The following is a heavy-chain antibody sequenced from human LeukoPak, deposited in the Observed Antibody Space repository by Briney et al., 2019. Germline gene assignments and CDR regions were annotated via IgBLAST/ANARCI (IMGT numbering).Heavy chain of an antibody. Sequence: GESLKISCKASGYSFTTYWIGWVRQMPGRGLEWMGITYPGDSDTRYSPSFQGQVTISADRSTSTAYLQWSSLKASDTAMYYCAGTYGINAFNPWGQGTMVTVSS. D-gene: IGHD3-9*01. J-gene: IGHJ3*01. CDR3: AGTYGINAFNP. CDR2: TYPGDSDT. V-gene: IGHV5-51*01. CDR1: GYSFTTYW.